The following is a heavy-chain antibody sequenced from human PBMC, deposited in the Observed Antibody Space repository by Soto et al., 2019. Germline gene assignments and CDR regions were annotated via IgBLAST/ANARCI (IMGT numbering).Heavy chain of an antibody. D-gene: IGHD2-15*01. J-gene: IGHJ4*02. Sequence: SETLSLTCAVYGGSFSGYYWSWIRQPPGKGLEWIGEINHSGSTNYNPSLKSRVTISVDTSKNQFSLKLSSVTAADTAVYYCAREGYCSGGSCYSRTLDYWGQGTLVTVS. CDR3: AREGYCSGGSCYSRTLDY. CDR1: GGSFSGYY. V-gene: IGHV4-34*01. CDR2: INHSGST.